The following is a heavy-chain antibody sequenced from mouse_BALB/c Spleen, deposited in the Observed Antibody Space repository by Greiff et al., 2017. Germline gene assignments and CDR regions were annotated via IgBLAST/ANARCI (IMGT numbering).Heavy chain of an antibody. D-gene: IGHD2-10*01. Sequence: QVQLQQSGAELVRPGASVTLSCKASGYTFTDYEMHWVKQTPVHGLEWIGAIDPETGGTAYNQKFKGKATLTADKSSSTAYMELRSLTSEDSAVYYCTRGGAYFYWGQGTSVTVSS. CDR3: TRGGAYFY. J-gene: IGHJ4*01. CDR1: GYTFTDYE. CDR2: IDPETGGT. V-gene: IGHV1-15*01.